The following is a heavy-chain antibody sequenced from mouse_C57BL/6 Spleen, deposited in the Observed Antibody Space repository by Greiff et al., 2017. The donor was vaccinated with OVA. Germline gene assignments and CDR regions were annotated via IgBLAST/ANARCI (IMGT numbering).Heavy chain of an antibody. J-gene: IGHJ2*01. V-gene: IGHV1-15*01. CDR1: GYTFTDYE. D-gene: IGHD2-2*01. CDR3: TRDLLWLRQGY. CDR2: IDPETGGT. Sequence: VQLQQSGAELVRPGASVTLSCKASGYTFTDYEMHWVKQTPVHGLAWIGAIDPETGGTAYNQKFKGKAILTADKSSSTAYMELRSLTSEDSAVYYCTRDLLWLRQGYWGQGTTLTVSS.